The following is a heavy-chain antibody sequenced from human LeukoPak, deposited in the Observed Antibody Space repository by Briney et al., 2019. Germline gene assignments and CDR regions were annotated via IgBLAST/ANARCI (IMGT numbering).Heavy chain of an antibody. V-gene: IGHV3-30*02. CDR3: AKDGGNRGYSFGQGGDYFYYMDV. J-gene: IGHJ6*03. CDR1: GFSFRTHG. D-gene: IGHD5-18*01. CDR2: IRYDGSNE. Sequence: GGSLRLSCSASGFSFRTHGMSWVRQAPGKGLEWVALIRYDGSNEYYVDSVKGRFTISRDNSKKTLYLQMNSLKPEDTAVYYCAKDGGNRGYSFGQGGDYFYYMDVWGKGTTVTASS.